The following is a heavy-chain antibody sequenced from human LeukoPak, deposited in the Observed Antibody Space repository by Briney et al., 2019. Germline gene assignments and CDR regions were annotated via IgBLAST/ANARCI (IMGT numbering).Heavy chain of an antibody. V-gene: IGHV1-46*01. CDR1: GYTFTSYY. J-gene: IGHJ6*04. CDR2: INPSGGST. CDR3: ARDLDRLLWFGELPPSYYYGMDV. Sequence: GASVKVSCKASGYTFTSYYMHWVRQAPGQGLEWMGIINPSGGSTSYAQKFQGRVTMTRDTSTSTVYMELSSLRSEDTAVYYCARDLDRLLWFGELPPSYYYGMDVWGKGTTVIVSS. D-gene: IGHD3-10*01.